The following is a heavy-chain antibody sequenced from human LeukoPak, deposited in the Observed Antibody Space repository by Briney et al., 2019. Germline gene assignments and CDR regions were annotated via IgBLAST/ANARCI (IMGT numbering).Heavy chain of an antibody. CDR3: AKDRSAVAGITRSVTPPYFDY. CDR2: IRYDGSNK. V-gene: IGHV3-30*02. Sequence: PGGSLRLSCAASGFTFSSYGMHWVRQAPGKGLEWVAFIRYDGSNKYYADSVKGRFTISRDNSKNTLYLQMNSLRAEDTAVYYCAKDRSAVAGITRSVTPPYFDYWGQGTLVTVSS. D-gene: IGHD6-19*01. J-gene: IGHJ4*02. CDR1: GFTFSSYG.